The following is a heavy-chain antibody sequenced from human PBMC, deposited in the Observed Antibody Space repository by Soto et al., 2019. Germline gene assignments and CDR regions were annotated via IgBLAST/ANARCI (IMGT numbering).Heavy chain of an antibody. CDR3: AKSLPSSLSRGAFDI. CDR2: ISGSGDGT. Sequence: PGGSLRLSCAASGFTFSSYGMSWVRQPPGKGLEWVSTISGSGDGTYYADSVKGRFTISRDNSKNTLYLQVNSLGAEDTALYFCAKSLPSSLSRGAFDIWGQGTMVTVSS. V-gene: IGHV3-23*01. CDR1: GFTFSSYG. D-gene: IGHD6-13*01. J-gene: IGHJ3*02.